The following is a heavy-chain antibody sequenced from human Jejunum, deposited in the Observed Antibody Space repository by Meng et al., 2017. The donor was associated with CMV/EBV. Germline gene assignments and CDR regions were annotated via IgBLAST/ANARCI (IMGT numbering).Heavy chain of an antibody. J-gene: IGHJ4*02. CDR3: ARGWGTTSPWDY. V-gene: IGHV4-59*01. CDR2: VDYGGPT. D-gene: IGHD3-16*01. Sequence: VFGAPLRCYYWHWTRQTPGKGLGWIGWVDYGGPTNSNPSLKGRVPISVDTSKSQFSLELRSVIATDTAVFYCARGWGTTSPWDYWGQGTLVTVSS. CDR1: GAPLRCYY.